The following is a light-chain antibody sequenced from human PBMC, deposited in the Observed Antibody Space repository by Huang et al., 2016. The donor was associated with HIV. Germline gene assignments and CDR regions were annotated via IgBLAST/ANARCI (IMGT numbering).Light chain of an antibody. CDR3: QQYGDSRPYT. V-gene: IGKV3-20*01. J-gene: IGKJ2*01. CDR2: GPA. CDR1: QSIKSTY. Sequence: EIALTQSPGTLSLSPGERATLSCRTSQSIKSTYSAWYQQKPGQDPRLLIYGPANRATGVSDRCVGSASGADFTLTISRLEHEDFAVYYCQQYGDSRPYTFGQGTRLEIK.